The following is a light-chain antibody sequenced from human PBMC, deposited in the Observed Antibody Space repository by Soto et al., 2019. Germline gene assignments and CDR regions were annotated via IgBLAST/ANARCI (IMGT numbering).Light chain of an antibody. CDR3: SSYAASNNLGV. J-gene: IGLJ2*01. Sequence: QSALTQPPSASGSPGKSVTISCIGTSSDVGGYNYVSWYQHHPGKAPKLMIYEVSKRPSGVPDRFSGSKSGNTASLTVSGRQAEDEADYYCSSYAASNNLGVFGGGTKLTVL. CDR1: SSDVGGYNY. CDR2: EVS. V-gene: IGLV2-8*01.